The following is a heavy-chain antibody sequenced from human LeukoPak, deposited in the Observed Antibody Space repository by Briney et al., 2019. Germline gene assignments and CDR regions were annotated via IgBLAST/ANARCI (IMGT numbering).Heavy chain of an antibody. CDR1: GYTFTGYY. D-gene: IGHD3-22*01. Sequence: ASVKVSCKASGYTFTGYYMHWVRQAPGQGLEWMGWINPNSGGTNYAQKFQGRVTMTRDTSISTAYMELSRLRSEDTAVYYCARGLNTMIVVGSDAFDIWGQGTMVTVSS. J-gene: IGHJ3*02. CDR2: INPNSGGT. V-gene: IGHV1-2*02. CDR3: ARGLNTMIVVGSDAFDI.